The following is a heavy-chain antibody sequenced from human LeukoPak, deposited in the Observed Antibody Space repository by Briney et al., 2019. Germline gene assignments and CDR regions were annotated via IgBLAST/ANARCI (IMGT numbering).Heavy chain of an antibody. CDR1: GYSFPNYW. V-gene: IGHV5-51*01. J-gene: IGHJ2*01. CDR2: IYPGDSDT. CDR3: ARLGGDTYYFGSASYPNWYFDL. D-gene: IGHD3-10*01. Sequence: GESLKISCKGSGYSFPNYWIGWVRQMPGKGLEWMGIIYPGDSDTTYKPSFQGQVTISADKSFSTAYLQWSSLKASDTAIYYCARLGGDTYYFGSASYPNWYFDLWGRGTLVTVSS.